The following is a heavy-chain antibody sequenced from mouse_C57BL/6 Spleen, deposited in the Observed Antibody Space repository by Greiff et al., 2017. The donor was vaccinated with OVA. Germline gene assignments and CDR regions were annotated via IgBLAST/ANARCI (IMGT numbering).Heavy chain of an antibody. CDR2: ISSGSSTI. D-gene: IGHD2-4*01. V-gene: IGHV5-17*01. CDR3: AREIYYDYDGDYAMDY. Sequence: EVQLVESGGGLVKPGGSLKLSCAASGFTFSDYGMHWVRQAPEKGLEWVAYISSGSSTIYYADTVKGRFTISRDNAKNTLFLQMTSLRSEDTAMYYCAREIYYDYDGDYAMDYWGQGTSVTVS. CDR1: GFTFSDYG. J-gene: IGHJ4*01.